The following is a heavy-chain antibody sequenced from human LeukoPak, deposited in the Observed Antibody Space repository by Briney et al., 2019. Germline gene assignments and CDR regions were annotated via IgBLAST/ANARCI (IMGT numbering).Heavy chain of an antibody. Sequence: GGSLRLSCAGSGITFSTYWMHWVRQAPGKGLVWVSRINSEGSTISYADSVKGRFTISRDNAKSTLFLQMNSLRAEDTAVYYCARISSDSISYYDHWGQGTLVTVSS. J-gene: IGHJ4*02. D-gene: IGHD3-22*01. V-gene: IGHV3-74*01. CDR3: ARISSDSISYYDH. CDR2: INSEGSTI. CDR1: GITFSTYW.